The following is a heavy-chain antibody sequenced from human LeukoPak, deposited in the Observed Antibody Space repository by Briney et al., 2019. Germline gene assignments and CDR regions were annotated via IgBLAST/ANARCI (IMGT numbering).Heavy chain of an antibody. Sequence: PGGSLRLSCAASGFTFSSYAMHWVRQAPGKGLEYVSAISSNGCSTYYANSVKGRFTISRDNSKNTLYLQMGSLRAEDMAVYYCARVQPGYTFDYWGQGTLVTVSS. CDR3: ARVQPGYTFDY. D-gene: IGHD2-2*02. CDR1: GFTFSSYA. CDR2: ISSNGCST. J-gene: IGHJ4*02. V-gene: IGHV3-64*01.